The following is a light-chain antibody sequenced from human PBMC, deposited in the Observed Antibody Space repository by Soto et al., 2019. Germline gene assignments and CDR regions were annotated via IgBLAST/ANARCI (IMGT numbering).Light chain of an antibody. J-gene: IGLJ2*01. Sequence: QSALTQPASVSGSPGQTVIISCTGTSSDIGGSNSVSWYQQHPGRASKLILFDVSTRPSKIPDRFSGSKSDNTASLTISGLQADDEADYYCSSYSTSSTLVLFGGGTKLTVL. V-gene: IGLV2-14*03. CDR3: SSYSTSSTLVL. CDR2: DVS. CDR1: SSDIGGSNS.